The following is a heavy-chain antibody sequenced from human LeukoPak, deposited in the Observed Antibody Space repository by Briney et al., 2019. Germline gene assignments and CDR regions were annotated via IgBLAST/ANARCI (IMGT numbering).Heavy chain of an antibody. CDR3: AHSQRFCSSNTCPHWFDP. Sequence: SGPTLVKPTQTLTLTCSFSGFALSSSEVGVGWMRQPPGKALEWLALIYWDDDKRYSPSLKSRLTITKDTSKNQVVLTVTNMDPVDTATYYCAHSQRFCSSNTCPHWFDPWGQGTLVTVSS. CDR2: IYWDDDK. J-gene: IGHJ5*02. V-gene: IGHV2-5*02. D-gene: IGHD2-2*01. CDR1: GFALSSSEVG.